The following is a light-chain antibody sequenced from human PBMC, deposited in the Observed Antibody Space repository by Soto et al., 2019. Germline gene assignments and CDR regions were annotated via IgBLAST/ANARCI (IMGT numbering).Light chain of an antibody. CDR3: QQYGSSPLT. J-gene: IGKJ4*01. CDR2: DAS. Sequence: EIVLTQSPDTLSLSPGERGTLSCRASQSVRSNYLAWYQQKPGQAPRFLIYDASSRATGIPDRFSGSGSGTDFTLTISRLKPEDFAVYYCQQYGSSPLTFGGGTKVEIK. CDR1: QSVRSNY. V-gene: IGKV3-20*01.